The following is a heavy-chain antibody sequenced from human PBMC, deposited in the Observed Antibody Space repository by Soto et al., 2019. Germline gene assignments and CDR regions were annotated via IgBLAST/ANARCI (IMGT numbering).Heavy chain of an antibody. J-gene: IGHJ4*02. CDR1: GGSFSGYY. Sequence: PSETLSLTCAVYGGSFSGYYWSWIRQPPGKGLEWIGEINHSGSTNYNPSLKSRVTISVDTSKNQFSLKLSSVTAADTAVYYCARGRITMVRGVINFDYWGQGTLVTVSS. V-gene: IGHV4-34*01. D-gene: IGHD3-10*01. CDR3: ARGRITMVRGVINFDY. CDR2: INHSGST.